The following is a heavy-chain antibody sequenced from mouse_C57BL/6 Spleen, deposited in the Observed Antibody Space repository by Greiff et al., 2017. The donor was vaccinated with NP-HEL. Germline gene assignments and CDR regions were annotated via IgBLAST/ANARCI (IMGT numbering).Heavy chain of an antibody. J-gene: IGHJ2*01. D-gene: IGHD1-1*01. CDR1: GYTFTDYN. CDR2: INPNNGGT. V-gene: IGHV1-18*01. CDR3: ARSPYYGSSFDY. Sequence: VQLQQSGPELVKPGASVKIPCKASGYTFTDYNMDWVKQSHGKSLEWIGDINPNNGGTSYNQKFKGKATLTVDKSSSTAYMELRSLTSEDTAVYYCARSPYYGSSFDYWGQGTTLTVSS.